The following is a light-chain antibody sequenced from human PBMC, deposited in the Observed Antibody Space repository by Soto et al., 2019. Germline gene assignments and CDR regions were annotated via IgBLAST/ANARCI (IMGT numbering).Light chain of an antibody. CDR3: QQYGTSEII. Sequence: DIVLTQSPGTLSLSPGERATLSCRASQSVSSGYLAWYQQKPGQAPRLLIYGASSRATGIPDRYSASGSGTDFTLTISRLEPEDFAVFFCQQYGTSEIIFGQGTRLEI. CDR1: QSVSSGY. V-gene: IGKV3-20*01. CDR2: GAS. J-gene: IGKJ5*01.